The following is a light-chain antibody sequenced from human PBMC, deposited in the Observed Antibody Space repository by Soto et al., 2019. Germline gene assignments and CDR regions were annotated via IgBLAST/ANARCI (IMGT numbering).Light chain of an antibody. CDR2: GAS. CDR1: QSVSSN. Sequence: EIVMTQSPATLSVSPGERATLSCRASQSVSSNLAWYRQKPGQAPRLLIYGASTRATGIPDRFTGRGSGTDFTITISRLEPEDFAVYYCQQYERPPWTFGQGTKVEIK. V-gene: IGKV3D-15*01. CDR3: QQYERPPWT. J-gene: IGKJ1*01.